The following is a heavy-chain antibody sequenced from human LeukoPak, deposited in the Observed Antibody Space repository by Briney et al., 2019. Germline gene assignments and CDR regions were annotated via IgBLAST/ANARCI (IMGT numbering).Heavy chain of an antibody. D-gene: IGHD2-15*01. CDR2: ISLIFGTT. CDR1: GGTFSNYD. V-gene: IGHV1-69*05. Sequence: SVKVSCKASGGTFSNYDVSWVRQAPGQGLEWMGRISLIFGTTNYAQKFQGRLTITTDESTSTAYMELSSLRSEDTAVYYCATVACSGGSCYFDYWGQGTLVTVSS. CDR3: ATVACSGGSCYFDY. J-gene: IGHJ4*02.